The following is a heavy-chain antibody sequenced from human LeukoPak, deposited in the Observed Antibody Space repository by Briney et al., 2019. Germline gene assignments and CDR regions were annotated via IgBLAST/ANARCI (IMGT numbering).Heavy chain of an antibody. D-gene: IGHD1-26*01. CDR1: GYTFTSYH. CDR3: ARGIVGATGAFDY. CDR2: INPSGGST. J-gene: IGHJ4*02. V-gene: IGHV1-46*01. Sequence: ASVKVSCKASGYTFTSYHIHWVRQAPGQGLEWMALINPSGGSTSYAQKFQGRVTMTRDMSTTTVYMELSSLRSEGTAIYYCARGIVGATGAFDYWGQGTLVTVSS.